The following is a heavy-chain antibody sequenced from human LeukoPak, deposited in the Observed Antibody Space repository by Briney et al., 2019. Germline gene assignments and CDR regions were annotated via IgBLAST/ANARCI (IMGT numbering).Heavy chain of an antibody. J-gene: IGHJ4*02. CDR1: GYTFTSYA. CDR3: ARDSGSGSNDY. Sequence: ASVKVSCKASGYTFTSYAIHWVRQAPGQRLEWMGWISAGNGNTKYSQNFQGRVTFISNTSVTTAFMELSSLRSEDAAVYYCARDSGSGSNDYWGQGTLVTLSS. V-gene: IGHV1-3*01. CDR2: ISAGNGNT. D-gene: IGHD1-26*01.